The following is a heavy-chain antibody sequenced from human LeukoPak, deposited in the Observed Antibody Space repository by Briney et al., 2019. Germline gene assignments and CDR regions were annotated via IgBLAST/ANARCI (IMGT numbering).Heavy chain of an antibody. Sequence: GGSLRLSCAASGFTFSDYYMSWIRQAPGKGLEWVSYISSSGSTIYYADSVKGRFTISRDNAKNSLYLQMNSLRAEDTALYYCAREAYNWNYRYYYYMDVWGKGTTVTVSS. CDR3: AREAYNWNYRYYYYMDV. J-gene: IGHJ6*03. D-gene: IGHD1-7*01. CDR2: ISSSGSTI. CDR1: GFTFSDYY. V-gene: IGHV3-11*01.